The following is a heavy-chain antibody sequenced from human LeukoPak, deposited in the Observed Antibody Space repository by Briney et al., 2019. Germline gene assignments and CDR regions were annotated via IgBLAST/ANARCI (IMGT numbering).Heavy chain of an antibody. CDR3: ARGHSTSGFDY. CDR2: IDHSGSV. D-gene: IGHD6-6*01. J-gene: IGHJ4*02. CDR1: GEPFSGYY. Sequence: PSETLSLTCAVSGEPFSGYYWTWIRQPPGKGLEWIGQIDHSGSVNYNPSLESRVSISVDKPKKQFSLKVNSVTGADMAVYFCARGHSTSGFDYWGQGARVSVSS. V-gene: IGHV4-34*01.